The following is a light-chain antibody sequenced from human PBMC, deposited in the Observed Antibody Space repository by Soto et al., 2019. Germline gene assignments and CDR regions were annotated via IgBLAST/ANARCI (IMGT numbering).Light chain of an antibody. J-gene: IGLJ3*02. CDR1: RGHSTYI. Sequence: QLVLTQSSSASASLGSSVKLTCILSRGHSTYIIAWHQQQPGKAPRFLMTLDRSGSYNRGSGVPDRFSGSSSGADRYLTDSSLRFDDEGDYYCETWYSNTHKVFGGGTKLAVL. CDR2: LDRSGSY. V-gene: IGLV4-60*02. CDR3: ETWYSNTHKV.